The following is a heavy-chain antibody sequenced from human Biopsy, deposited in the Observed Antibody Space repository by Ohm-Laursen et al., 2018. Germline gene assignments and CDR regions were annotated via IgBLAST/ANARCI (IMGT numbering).Heavy chain of an antibody. CDR2: IYYSGGT. Sequence: TLSLTCSVSGGSMTGYEWSWIPLAPGKGLEWIGYIYYSGGTKYNPSLASRVTFSEDMSKSQFSLKLYSVNAADTAVYYCARVEAGTYDALDIWGQGTLVAVSA. D-gene: IGHD1-26*01. CDR1: GGSMTGYE. J-gene: IGHJ3*02. CDR3: ARVEAGTYDALDI. V-gene: IGHV4-59*01.